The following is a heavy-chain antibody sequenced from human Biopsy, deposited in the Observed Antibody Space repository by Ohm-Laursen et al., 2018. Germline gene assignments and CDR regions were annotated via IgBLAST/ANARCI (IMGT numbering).Heavy chain of an antibody. CDR3: ARATDSTGWPYYYFYGMDV. D-gene: IGHD6-19*01. J-gene: IGHJ6*02. V-gene: IGHV4-59*01. CDR1: GGSISSDY. Sequence: TLSLTCTVSGGSISSDYWSWIRQTPGKGLEWIGYIYYSGSTNYNPSLKSRVTISVDTSKNQFSLRLNSVTAADTAVYYCARATDSTGWPYYYFYGMDVWGQGTTVTVSS. CDR2: IYYSGST.